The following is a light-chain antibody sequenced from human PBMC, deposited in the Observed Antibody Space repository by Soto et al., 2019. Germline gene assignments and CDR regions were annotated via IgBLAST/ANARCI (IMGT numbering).Light chain of an antibody. V-gene: IGKV1-5*03. CDR2: KTS. CDR1: QTISNL. J-gene: IGKJ4*02. Sequence: DIQMTQSPPTLSASVGDRVTITCRASQTISNLLAWYQQTPGKAPKLLIYKTSTLESGVPSRFSGSGSGTEFTLTISSLQPDDFATYYCQHYNSYSPFGGGTKVEIK. CDR3: QHYNSYSP.